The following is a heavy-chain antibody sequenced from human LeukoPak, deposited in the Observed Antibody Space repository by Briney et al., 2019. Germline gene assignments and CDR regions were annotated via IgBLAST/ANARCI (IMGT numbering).Heavy chain of an antibody. Sequence: ASVKVSCKASGYTFSNYGISWVRQAPGQGLEWMGWISSYNDNTNYAQKLQGRVTMTTDTSTSTAYMELRSLRSDDTAVYYCARESSRSNYYYYYYMDVWGKGTTVTVSS. D-gene: IGHD6-6*01. V-gene: IGHV1-18*01. CDR2: ISSYNDNT. CDR1: GYTFSNYG. CDR3: ARESSRSNYYYYYYMDV. J-gene: IGHJ6*03.